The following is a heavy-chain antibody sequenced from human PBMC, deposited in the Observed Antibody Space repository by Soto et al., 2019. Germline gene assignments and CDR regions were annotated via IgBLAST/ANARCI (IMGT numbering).Heavy chain of an antibody. CDR3: ARQATVTWVYYYYYMDV. J-gene: IGHJ6*03. V-gene: IGHV5-10-1*01. D-gene: IGHD4-17*01. CDR2: IDPSDSYT. CDR1: GYSFTSYW. Sequence: GESLKISCKGSGYSFTSYWISWVRQMPGKGLEWMGRIDPSDSYTNYSPSFQGHVTISADKSISTAYLQWSSLKASDTAMYYCARQATVTWVYYYYYMDVWGKGTTVTVSS.